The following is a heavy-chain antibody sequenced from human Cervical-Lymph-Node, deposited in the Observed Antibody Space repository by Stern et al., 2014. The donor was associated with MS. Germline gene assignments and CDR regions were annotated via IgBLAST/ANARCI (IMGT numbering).Heavy chain of an antibody. CDR1: GGSISSSSHY. J-gene: IGHJ4*02. Sequence: QVQLQESGPGLVKPSETLSLTCTVSGGSISSSSHYWGWIRQPPGKGLEWIGSIFYSGTSFYTPSLKSRVTISVDTSKNQFSLRLSSVTAADTAIYYCARQYWSYYFDYWGQGTLVTVSS. V-gene: IGHV4-39*01. CDR2: IFYSGTS. CDR3: ARQYWSYYFDY. D-gene: IGHD2-8*02.